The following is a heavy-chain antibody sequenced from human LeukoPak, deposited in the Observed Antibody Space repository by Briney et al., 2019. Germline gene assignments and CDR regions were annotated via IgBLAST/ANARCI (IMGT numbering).Heavy chain of an antibody. V-gene: IGHV4-4*07. Sequence: SETLSLTCTVSGGSISSYYWSWIRQPAGKGLEWIGRIYTSGSTNYSPSLKSRVTMSVDTSKNQFSLKLSSVTAADTAVYYCARHRLFCSSTSCYMGFWFDPWGQGTLVTVSS. CDR3: ARHRLFCSSTSCYMGFWFDP. CDR1: GGSISSYY. D-gene: IGHD2-2*02. J-gene: IGHJ5*02. CDR2: IYTSGST.